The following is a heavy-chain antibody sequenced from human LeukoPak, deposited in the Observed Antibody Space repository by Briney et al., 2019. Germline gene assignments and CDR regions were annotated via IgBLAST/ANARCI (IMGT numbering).Heavy chain of an antibody. J-gene: IGHJ5*02. D-gene: IGHD6-13*01. CDR1: GYSISSGYY. Sequence: SETLSLTCTVSGYSISSGYYWGWIRQPPGKGLEWIGGIYHRGSTNNNPSLKSRVTISVDTSKNQFSLKLSSVTAADTAVYYCARVGVSSSWGGDWFDPWGQGTLVTVSS. CDR2: IYHRGST. CDR3: ARVGVSSSWGGDWFDP. V-gene: IGHV4-38-2*02.